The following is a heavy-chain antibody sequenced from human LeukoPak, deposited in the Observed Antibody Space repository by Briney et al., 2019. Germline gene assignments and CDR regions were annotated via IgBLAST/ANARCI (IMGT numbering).Heavy chain of an antibody. D-gene: IGHD6-6*01. V-gene: IGHV3-48*01. CDR2: ISSSSGTI. J-gene: IGHJ6*03. CDR3: ARDRHVPGLYYYYMDV. CDR1: GFSFSAYN. Sequence: QPGGSLRLSCEGSGFSFSAYNMNWVRQAPGKGLESISYISSSSGTIFYADSVKGRFTISRDNAKNSLYLQMNSLRPEDTAVYFCARDRHVPGLYYYYMDVWGKGTTVTVSS.